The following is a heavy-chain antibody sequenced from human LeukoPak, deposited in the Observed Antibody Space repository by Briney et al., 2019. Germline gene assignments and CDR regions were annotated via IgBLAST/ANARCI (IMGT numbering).Heavy chain of an antibody. Sequence: KPSETLSLTCSVSGDSITGFYWVWNRQPPGKGLEWIGSIYNTGSSYHNLSLKSRVTISVDTSNNQFSLRLRSVTAADTAVYYCARDPGHDRSWFDPWGQGTLVTVSS. D-gene: IGHD3-16*01. V-gene: IGHV4-38-2*02. J-gene: IGHJ5*02. CDR1: GDSITGFY. CDR3: ARDPGHDRSWFDP. CDR2: IYNTGSS.